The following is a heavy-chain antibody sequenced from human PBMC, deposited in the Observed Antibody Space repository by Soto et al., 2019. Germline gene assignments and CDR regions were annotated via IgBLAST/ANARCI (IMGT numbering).Heavy chain of an antibody. J-gene: IGHJ4*02. CDR3: AKDERRYWNYVDY. Sequence: QVQLVESGGGVVQPGRSLRLSCAASGFTFSSYGMHWVRQAPGKGLEWVAVISYDGSNKYYADSVKGRFTISRDNSKNTLYLQMNSLRAEDTAVYYCAKDERRYWNYVDYWGQGTLVTVSS. CDR1: GFTFSSYG. D-gene: IGHD2-15*01. CDR2: ISYDGSNK. V-gene: IGHV3-30*18.